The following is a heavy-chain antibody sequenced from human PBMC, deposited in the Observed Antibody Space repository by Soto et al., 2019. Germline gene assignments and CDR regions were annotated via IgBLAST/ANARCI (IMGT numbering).Heavy chain of an antibody. CDR1: GFTFDDYA. J-gene: IGHJ4*02. D-gene: IGHD3-22*01. CDR2: ISWNSGSI. Sequence: EVQLVESGGGLVQPGRSLRLSCAASGFTFDDYAMHWVRQAPGKGLEWVSGISWNSGSIGYADSVKGRFTISRDNAKNSLYLQMNSLRAEDTALYYCAKGYYYDSSGYPLLDYWGQGTLVTVSS. CDR3: AKGYYYDSSGYPLLDY. V-gene: IGHV3-9*01.